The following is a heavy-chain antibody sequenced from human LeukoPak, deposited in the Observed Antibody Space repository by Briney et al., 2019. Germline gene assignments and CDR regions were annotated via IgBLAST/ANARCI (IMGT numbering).Heavy chain of an antibody. CDR1: GFTFSSFW. D-gene: IGHD6-19*01. CDR3: AGGSGWLIDY. J-gene: IGHJ4*02. V-gene: IGHV3-7*03. Sequence: GGSLRLSCAASGFTFSSFWMNWVRHTPGKGLEWVANIEGDGSEKNYMDSVKGRFTISRENAKKSLHLQMNSLRAEDTGVYYCAGGSGWLIDYWGQGTLVTVSS. CDR2: IEGDGSEK.